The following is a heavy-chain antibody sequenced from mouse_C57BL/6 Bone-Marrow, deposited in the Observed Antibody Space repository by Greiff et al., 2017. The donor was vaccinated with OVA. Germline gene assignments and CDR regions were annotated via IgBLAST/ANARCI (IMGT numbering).Heavy chain of an antibody. Sequence: VQLQQPGAELVMPGASVKLSCKASGYTFTSYWMHWVKQRPGQGLEWIGEIDPSDSDTNYNQKFKGKSTLTVDKSSSTAYMQLSSLTSEDAAVYYCAREGYDYASWFAYWGQGTLVTVSA. CDR3: AREGYDYASWFAY. V-gene: IGHV1-69*01. CDR2: IDPSDSDT. D-gene: IGHD2-4*01. J-gene: IGHJ3*01. CDR1: GYTFTSYW.